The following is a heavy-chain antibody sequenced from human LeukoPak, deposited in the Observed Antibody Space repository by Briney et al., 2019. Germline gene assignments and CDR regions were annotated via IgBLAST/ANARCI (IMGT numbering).Heavy chain of an antibody. D-gene: IGHD3-3*01. V-gene: IGHV3-30*01. CDR3: ARDQGTIFGVPGEVDY. J-gene: IGHJ4*02. Sequence: PGGSLRLSCAASGFTFSSYAMHWVRQAPGKGLEWVAVISYDGSNKYYADSVKGRFTISRDNSKNTLYLQMNSLRAEDTAVYYCARDQGTIFGVPGEVDYWGQGTLVTVSS. CDR1: GFTFSSYA. CDR2: ISYDGSNK.